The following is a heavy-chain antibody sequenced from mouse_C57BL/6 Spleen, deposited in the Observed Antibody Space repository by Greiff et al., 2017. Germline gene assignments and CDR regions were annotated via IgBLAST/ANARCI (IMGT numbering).Heavy chain of an antibody. CDR2: IWSGGST. CDR1: GFSLTSYG. Sequence: QVQLKESGPGLVQPSQSLSITCTVSGFSLTSYGVHWVRQSPGKGLEWLGVIWSGGSTDYNAAFISRLSISKDNSKSQVFCKMNSLQADDTAIYYCATTVVRDYFDDWGQGTTLTVSS. J-gene: IGHJ2*01. CDR3: ATTVVRDYFDD. D-gene: IGHD1-1*01. V-gene: IGHV2-2*01.